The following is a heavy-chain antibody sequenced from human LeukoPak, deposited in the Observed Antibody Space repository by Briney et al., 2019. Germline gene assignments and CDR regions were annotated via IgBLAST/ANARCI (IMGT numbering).Heavy chain of an antibody. CDR2: IYHSGST. CDR3: ASGPYGSGSKIDY. CDR1: GYSISSCYY. V-gene: IGHV4-38-2*01. D-gene: IGHD3-10*01. J-gene: IGHJ4*02. Sequence: SETLSLTCAVSGYSISSCYYWGWIRQPPGKGLEWIGSIYHSGSTYYNPSLKSRVTISVDTSKNQFSLKLNSVTAADTAVYYCASGPYGSGSKIDYWGQGTLVTVSS.